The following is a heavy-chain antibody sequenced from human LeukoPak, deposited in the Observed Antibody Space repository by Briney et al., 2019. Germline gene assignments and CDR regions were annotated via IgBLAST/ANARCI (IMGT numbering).Heavy chain of an antibody. V-gene: IGHV3-30*02. J-gene: IGHJ4*02. D-gene: IGHD3-10*01. Sequence: GXXXEWVAFIRCDGSTNYYAESVKGRFTISRDNSKNTMYLQIDSLRVEDTAVYYCAKAIARGADYWGQGTLVTVSS. CDR3: AKAIARGADY. CDR2: IRCDGSTN.